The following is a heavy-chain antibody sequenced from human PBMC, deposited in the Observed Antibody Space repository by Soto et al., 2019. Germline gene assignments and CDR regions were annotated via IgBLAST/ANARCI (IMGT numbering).Heavy chain of an antibody. D-gene: IGHD5-12*01. CDR1: GFIFSSYA. CDR3: ARDVSRWLQFAYYFDY. V-gene: IGHV3-30-3*01. J-gene: IGHJ4*02. CDR2: ISYDGSNK. Sequence: GGSLRLSCSGSGFIFSSYAMHWVRQAPGKGLEWVAVISYDGSNKYYADSVKGRFTISRDNSKNTLYLQMNSLRAEDTAVYYCARDVSRWLQFAYYFDYWGQGTLVTVSS.